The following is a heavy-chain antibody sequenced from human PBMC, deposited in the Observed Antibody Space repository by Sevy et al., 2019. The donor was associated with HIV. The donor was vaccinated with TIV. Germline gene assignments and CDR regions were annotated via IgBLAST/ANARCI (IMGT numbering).Heavy chain of an antibody. D-gene: IGHD6-13*01. CDR1: GFTFSSYA. V-gene: IGHV3-23*01. Sequence: GGSLRLSRAASGFTFSSYAMSWVRQAPGKGLEWVSAISGSGGSTYYADSVKGRFTISRDNSKNTLYLQMNSLRAEDTAVYYCAKGLSSSWYLYYYGMDVWGQGTTVTVSS. J-gene: IGHJ6*02. CDR3: AKGLSSSWYLYYYGMDV. CDR2: ISGSGGST.